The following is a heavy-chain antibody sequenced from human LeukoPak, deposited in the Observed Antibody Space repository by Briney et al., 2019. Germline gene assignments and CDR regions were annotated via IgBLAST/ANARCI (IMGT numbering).Heavy chain of an antibody. CDR3: AKVVALYSSSPTFDY. Sequence: PGGSLRLSCAASGFTFSSYGMHWVRQAPGKGLKWVSAISGSGGSTYYADSVKGRFTTSRDNSKNTLYLQMNSLRAEDTAVYYCAKVVALYSSSPTFDYWGQGTLVTVSS. CDR2: ISGSGGST. V-gene: IGHV3-23*01. J-gene: IGHJ4*02. D-gene: IGHD6-6*01. CDR1: GFTFSSYG.